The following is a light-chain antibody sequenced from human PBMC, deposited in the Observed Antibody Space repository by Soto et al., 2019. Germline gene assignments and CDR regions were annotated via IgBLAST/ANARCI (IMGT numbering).Light chain of an antibody. V-gene: IGKV3-11*01. CDR3: QQRSNRPLT. CDR1: QSVSSF. Sequence: EIVLTQSPATLSLSPGERATLSCRASQSVSSFLAWYQQKPGQAPRLLLYDTSIRASGIPARFSGSGSGTDFTLTISSLDPEDFAVDDCQQRSNRPLTFGRGTRLEIK. CDR2: DTS. J-gene: IGKJ5*01.